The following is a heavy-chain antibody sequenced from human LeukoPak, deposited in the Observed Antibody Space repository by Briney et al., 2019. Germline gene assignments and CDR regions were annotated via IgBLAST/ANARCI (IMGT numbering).Heavy chain of an antibody. CDR3: ARDGEDWGFPVDP. CDR2: ISSSSSYI. CDR1: GFTFSSYS. V-gene: IGHV3-21*01. J-gene: IGHJ5*02. Sequence: GGSLRLSCAASGFTFSSYSMNWVRQAPGKGLEWVSSISSSSSYIYYADSVKGRFTISRDNAKNSLYLQMISLRAEDTAVYYCARDGEDWGFPVDPWGQGTLVTVSS. D-gene: IGHD3/OR15-3a*01.